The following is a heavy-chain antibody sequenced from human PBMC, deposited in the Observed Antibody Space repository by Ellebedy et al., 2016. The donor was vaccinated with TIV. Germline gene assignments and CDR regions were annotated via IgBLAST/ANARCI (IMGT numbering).Heavy chain of an antibody. V-gene: IGHV3-30*18. CDR1: EFTFSTYA. CDR2: ISYDGSNR. J-gene: IGHJ4*02. Sequence: GESLKISCAASEFTFSTYAMHWVRPAPGKGLEWVAFISYDGSNRYYADSVKGRFTISRDNSKNTLYLQMNSLRTEDTAVYYCAKDLGFYGSGSHYWGQGTLVTVSS. D-gene: IGHD3-10*01. CDR3: AKDLGFYGSGSHY.